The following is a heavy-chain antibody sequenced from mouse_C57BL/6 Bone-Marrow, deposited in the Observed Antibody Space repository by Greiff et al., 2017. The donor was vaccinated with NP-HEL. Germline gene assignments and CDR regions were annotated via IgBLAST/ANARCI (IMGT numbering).Heavy chain of an antibody. CDR3: ARRRQLRPLMDY. V-gene: IGHV1-82*01. CDR2: IYPGDGDT. J-gene: IGHJ4*01. CDR1: GYAFSSSW. Sequence: QVQLQQSGPELVKPGASVKISCKASGYAFSSSWINWVKQRPGKGLEWIGRIYPGDGDTNYNGKFKGKATLTADKSSSTAYMQLSSLTSEDSAVYFCARRRQLRPLMDYWGQGTSVTVSS. D-gene: IGHD3-2*02.